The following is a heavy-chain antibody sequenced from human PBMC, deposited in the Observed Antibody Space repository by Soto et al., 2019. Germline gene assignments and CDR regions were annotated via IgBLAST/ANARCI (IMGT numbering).Heavy chain of an antibody. Sequence: PGGSLRLSCAASGFTFSSYAMSWVRQAPGKGLEWVSAISGSGGSTYYADSVKGRFTISRDNSKNTLYLQMNSLRAEDTAVYYCAKEGGYCSSTSCYGRVDYWGQGTLVTVSS. CDR1: GFTFSSYA. V-gene: IGHV3-23*01. CDR2: ISGSGGST. CDR3: AKEGGYCSSTSCYGRVDY. D-gene: IGHD2-2*03. J-gene: IGHJ4*02.